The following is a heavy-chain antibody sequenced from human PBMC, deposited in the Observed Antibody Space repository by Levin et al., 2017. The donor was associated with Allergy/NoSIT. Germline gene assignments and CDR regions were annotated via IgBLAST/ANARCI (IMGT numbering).Heavy chain of an antibody. CDR1: GYTFTSYD. Sequence: ASVKVSCKASGYTFTSYDINWVRQATGQGLEWMGWMNSNSGDTGYAQKFQGRVTMTRNTSISTAYMELSSLRSEDTAAYFCARGTYYGVDVWGQGTTVTVSS. V-gene: IGHV1-8*01. J-gene: IGHJ6*02. CDR3: ARGTYYGVDV. CDR2: MNSNSGDT.